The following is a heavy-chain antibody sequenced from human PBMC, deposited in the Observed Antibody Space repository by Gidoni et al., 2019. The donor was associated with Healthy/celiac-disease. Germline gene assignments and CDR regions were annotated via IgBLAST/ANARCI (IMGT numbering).Heavy chain of an antibody. J-gene: IGHJ3*02. D-gene: IGHD3-16*01. V-gene: IGHV3-74*01. CDR2: INSDGSST. CDR3: ARAALGHGDAFDI. CDR1: GFTFRSYW. Sequence: EVQLVESGGGLVQPGGSLRLSCAASGFTFRSYWMHWVRQAPGKGLVWVSRINSDGSSTSYADSVKGRFTISRDNAKNTLYLQMNSLRAEDAAVYYCARAALGHGDAFDIWGQGTMVTVSS.